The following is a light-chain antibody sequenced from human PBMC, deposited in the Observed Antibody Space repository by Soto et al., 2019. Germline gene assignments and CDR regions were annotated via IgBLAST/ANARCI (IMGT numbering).Light chain of an antibody. Sequence: DIVLTQSPGTLSLSPGERATLSCRASQTVRDGYLAWYQQKPGQAPRLFIYGASARATGIPDRFSGSGSGTDVTLTISGLEPEDFAVYYCQQYGGSLFTFGQGAKLEIK. CDR3: QQYGGSLFT. CDR1: QTVRDGY. CDR2: GAS. J-gene: IGKJ2*01. V-gene: IGKV3-20*01.